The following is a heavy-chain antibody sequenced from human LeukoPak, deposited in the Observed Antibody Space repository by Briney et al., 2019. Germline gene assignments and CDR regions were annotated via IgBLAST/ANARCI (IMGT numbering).Heavy chain of an antibody. CDR3: AKDFSSRKTNDILTEDY. Sequence: GGSLRLSCAASGFTFSSYGMHWVRQAPGKGLEWVSSISSSSSYIYYADSVKGRFTISRDNAKNSLYLQMNSLRAEDTAVYYCAKDFSSRKTNDILTEDYWGQGTLVTVSS. CDR1: GFTFSSYG. J-gene: IGHJ4*02. D-gene: IGHD3-9*01. CDR2: ISSSSSYI. V-gene: IGHV3-21*04.